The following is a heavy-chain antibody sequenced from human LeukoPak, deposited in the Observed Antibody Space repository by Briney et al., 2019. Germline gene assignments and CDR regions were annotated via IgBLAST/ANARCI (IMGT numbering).Heavy chain of an antibody. D-gene: IGHD4-17*01. J-gene: IGHJ4*02. V-gene: IGHV3-53*01. CDR2: IFTSGPT. CDR1: GFNVSNNY. Sequence: GGSLRLSCAASGFNVSNNYMNWVRQAPGKGLEWVSIIFTSGPTYYADSVKGRFTISRDTSKNALYLQMNSLRAEDTAVYYCAKDRPISHYGDYAGDDYWGQGTLVTVSS. CDR3: AKDRPISHYGDYAGDDY.